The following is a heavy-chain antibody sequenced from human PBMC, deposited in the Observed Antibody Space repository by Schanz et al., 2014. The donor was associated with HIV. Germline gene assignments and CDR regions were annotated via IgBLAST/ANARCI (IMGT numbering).Heavy chain of an antibody. CDR3: ARDWRPNYDFWSGSIGVIGMDV. Sequence: EVQLMESGGGLVKPGGSLRLSCAAGGFTSSDYTMNWVRQAPGKGLEWVSSISISSGYIRYADSVKGRFTISRDNSKNMLYLQMNSLRAEDTAVYYCARDWRPNYDFWSGSIGVIGMDVWGQGTTVTVSS. D-gene: IGHD3-3*01. V-gene: IGHV3-21*01. CDR1: GFTSSDYT. CDR2: ISISSGYI. J-gene: IGHJ6*02.